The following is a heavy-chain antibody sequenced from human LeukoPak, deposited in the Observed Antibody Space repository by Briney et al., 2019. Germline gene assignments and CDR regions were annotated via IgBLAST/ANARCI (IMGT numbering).Heavy chain of an antibody. Sequence: SETLSLTCTVSGGSISSYYWSWIRQPPGKGLEWLGYIYYSGSTNYNPSLKSRVTISVDTSKNQFSLKLSSVTAADTAVYYCARQGGSSWSRSYRYNWFDPWGQGTLVTVSS. D-gene: IGHD6-13*01. J-gene: IGHJ5*02. CDR1: GGSISSYY. CDR3: ARQGGSSWSRSYRYNWFDP. CDR2: IYYSGST. V-gene: IGHV4-59*08.